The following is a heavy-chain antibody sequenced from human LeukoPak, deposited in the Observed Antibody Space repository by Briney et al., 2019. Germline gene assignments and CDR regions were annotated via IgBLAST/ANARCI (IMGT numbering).Heavy chain of an antibody. V-gene: IGHV4-39*07. CDR3: AREGEYYDSSPTGY. J-gene: IGHJ4*02. Sequence: SETLSLTCTVSGGSVISGNYCWGWVRQPPGKGLEWIGEINHSGSTNYNPSLKSRVTISVDTSKNQFSLKLSSVTAADTAVYYCAREGEYYDSSPTGYWGQGTLVTVSS. D-gene: IGHD3-22*01. CDR1: GGSVISGNYC. CDR2: INHSGST.